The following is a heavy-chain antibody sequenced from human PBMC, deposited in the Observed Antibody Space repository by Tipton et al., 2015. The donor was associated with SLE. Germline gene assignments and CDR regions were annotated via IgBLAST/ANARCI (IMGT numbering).Heavy chain of an antibody. Sequence: TLSLTCEVSGYSITSDYYWGWIRQPPGEGLEWIGSIFHSGTTYHNPAIKSRVTISVDKSNNQFSLRVNSVTAADTAVYYCARRGTGGRSYDYWGQGARVTGSS. CDR2: IFHSGTT. J-gene: IGHJ4*02. CDR1: GYSITSDYY. V-gene: IGHV4-38-2*01. CDR3: ARRGTGGRSYDY. D-gene: IGHD7-27*01.